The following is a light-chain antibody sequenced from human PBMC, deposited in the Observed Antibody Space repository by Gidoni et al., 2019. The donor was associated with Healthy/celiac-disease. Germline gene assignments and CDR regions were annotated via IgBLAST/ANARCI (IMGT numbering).Light chain of an antibody. Sequence: EIVLTQSLATLSLSTGESATLSCRASQCVSSYLAWYQQKPVQAPRLLIYDASNRATGIPARFSCSGSGTDFTLTISSLEPEDFAVYYCQQRSNWPPSLTFGGGTKVEIK. CDR1: QCVSSY. V-gene: IGKV3-11*01. CDR2: DAS. J-gene: IGKJ4*01. CDR3: QQRSNWPPSLT.